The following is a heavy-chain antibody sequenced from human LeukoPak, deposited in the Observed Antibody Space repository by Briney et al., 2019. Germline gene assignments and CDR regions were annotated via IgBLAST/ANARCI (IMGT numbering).Heavy chain of an antibody. CDR1: GGSISSGGYY. CDR2: IYYSGIT. CDR3: ASATNNWFDP. J-gene: IGHJ5*02. V-gene: IGHV4-31*03. Sequence: SETLSLTCTVSGGSISSGGYYWSWIRQHPGKGLEWIGYIYYSGITYYNPSLKSRVTISVDTSKNQFSLKLSSVTAAVTAVYYCASATNNWFDPWGQGTLVTVSS.